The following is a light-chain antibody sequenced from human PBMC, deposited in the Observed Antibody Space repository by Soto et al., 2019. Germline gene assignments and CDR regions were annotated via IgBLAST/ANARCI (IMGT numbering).Light chain of an antibody. CDR3: QHDDSSPPFT. CDR1: QSVSSRL. J-gene: IGKJ3*01. Sequence: EIVLTQSPGTLSLSPGERATLSCRASQSVSSRLLAWYQQKPGQAPRLVIYAASSRATGIPDRFSGNGSGTDFTLTITRLEPEDFAEYYCQHDDSSPPFTFGPGTKVDI. CDR2: AAS. V-gene: IGKV3-20*01.